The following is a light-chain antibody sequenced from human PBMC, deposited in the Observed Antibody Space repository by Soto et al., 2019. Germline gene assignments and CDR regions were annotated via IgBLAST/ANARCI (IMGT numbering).Light chain of an antibody. CDR2: EVS. J-gene: IGLJ2*01. Sequence: QSVLTQPPSASGSPGQSVTISCTGTSSDVGGYGYVSWYQQHPGKAPKLMIYEVSKRPSGVPDRFSGSKSGNTASLTVSGLQAEDEADYYCSSYAGSNNFVVFGGGTKVTVL. CDR3: SSYAGSNNFVV. CDR1: SSDVGGYGY. V-gene: IGLV2-8*01.